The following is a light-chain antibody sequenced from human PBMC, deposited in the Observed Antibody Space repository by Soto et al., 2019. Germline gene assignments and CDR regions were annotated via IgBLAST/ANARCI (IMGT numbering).Light chain of an antibody. CDR1: YDISSS. J-gene: IGKJ2*01. CDR3: QQLSNNPYT. V-gene: IGKV1-9*01. Sequence: DIQLTQSPSFLSASVEDRVTISCRASYDISSSLAWYQQEPGKPPKLLIYDSSTLQTGVPSRFTGSGSGRKFTHTISGLQFGDFATYFCQQLSNNPYTSGEGTKLEI. CDR2: DSS.